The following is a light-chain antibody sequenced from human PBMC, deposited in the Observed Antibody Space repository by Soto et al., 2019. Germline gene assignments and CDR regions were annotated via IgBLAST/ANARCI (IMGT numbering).Light chain of an antibody. CDR3: QQSYSTPLT. V-gene: IGKV1-39*01. J-gene: IGKJ4*01. Sequence: IQLTQSPSSRSASVGARVTISFPARQGIENDLAWYQQKPGKAPRLLIFAASNLQSGVPSRFSGSGSGTDFTLTISSLQPEDFATYYCQQSYSTPLTFGGGTKVDIK. CDR2: AAS. CDR1: QGIEND.